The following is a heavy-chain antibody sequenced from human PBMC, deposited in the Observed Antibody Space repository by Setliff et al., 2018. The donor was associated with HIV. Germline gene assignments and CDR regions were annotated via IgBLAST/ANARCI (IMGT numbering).Heavy chain of an antibody. V-gene: IGHV4-34*01. J-gene: IGHJ6*02. CDR1: NGSFSGHY. CDR2: INHSGVT. CDR3: ARGHFAWLYYYYFALDI. D-gene: IGHD3-9*01. Sequence: KASETLSLTCAVYNGSFSGHYWSWIRQSPGKGLEWIGEINHSGVTNYKPSLKSRVTISLDTSKNQVSLKLTSVTAADTALYYCARGHFAWLYYYYFALDIWGQGSTVTVSS.